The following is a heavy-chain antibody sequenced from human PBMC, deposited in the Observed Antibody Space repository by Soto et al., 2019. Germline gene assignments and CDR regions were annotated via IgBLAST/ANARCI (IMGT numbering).Heavy chain of an antibody. CDR1: GFSLSTYP. D-gene: IGHD1-1*01. Sequence: EVQLLESGGRLVQPGGSLRLSCVASGFSLSTYPMTWVRQAPGKGLEWVSLISGSGTNTYYAESVKGRFTISRDNSQNTLYLQMNTLRAEDTAVYYCAKEKPTTTCFDSWGQGTLVTVSS. J-gene: IGHJ4*02. CDR3: AKEKPTTTCFDS. CDR2: ISGSGTNT. V-gene: IGHV3-23*01.